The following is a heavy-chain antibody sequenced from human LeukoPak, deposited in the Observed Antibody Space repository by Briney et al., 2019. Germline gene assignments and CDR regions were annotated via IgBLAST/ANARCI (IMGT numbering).Heavy chain of an antibody. CDR2: ISSSSSPI. Sequence: GGSLRLSCAASGFIFSSYSMNWVRQAPGKGLEWVSYISSSSSPIYYADSVKGRFTISRDNAKNSLYLQMNSLRAEDTAVYYCAKPNGSGSYYIAKYYFDYWGQGTLVTVSS. J-gene: IGHJ4*02. D-gene: IGHD3-10*01. CDR1: GFIFSSYS. CDR3: AKPNGSGSYYIAKYYFDY. V-gene: IGHV3-48*01.